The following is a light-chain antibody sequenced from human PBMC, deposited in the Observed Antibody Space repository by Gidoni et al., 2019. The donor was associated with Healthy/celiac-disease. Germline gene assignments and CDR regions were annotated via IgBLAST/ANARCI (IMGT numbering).Light chain of an antibody. CDR1: QSVLYSSNNKNY. CDR3: QQYYRTPLT. CDR2: WAS. J-gene: IGKJ4*01. Sequence: IVLTPSPHSLAASLGERASTNCKRSQSVLYSSNNKNYLAWYQQKPGQPPKLRIYWASTRASGVPDRYSVSGSGSDFTLTISSLQAEDVAVYYCQQYYRTPLTFGGGTKVEIK. V-gene: IGKV4-1*01.